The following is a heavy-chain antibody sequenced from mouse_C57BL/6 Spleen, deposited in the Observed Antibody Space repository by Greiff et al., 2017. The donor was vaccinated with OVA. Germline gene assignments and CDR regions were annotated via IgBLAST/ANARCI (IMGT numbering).Heavy chain of an antibody. V-gene: IGHV5-16*01. J-gene: IGHJ2*01. D-gene: IGHD4-1*01. CDR1: GFTFSDYY. CDR3: AREGLGRAGPFDY. CDR2: INYDGSST. Sequence: EVQLVESEGGLVQPGSSMKLSCTASGFTFSDYYMAWVRQVPEKGLEWVANINYDGSSTYYLDSLKSRFIISRDNAKNILYLQMSSLKSEDTATYYCAREGLGRAGPFDYWGQGTTLTVSS.